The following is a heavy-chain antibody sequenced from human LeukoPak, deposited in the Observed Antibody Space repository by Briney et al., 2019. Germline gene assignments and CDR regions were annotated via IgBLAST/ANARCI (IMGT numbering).Heavy chain of an antibody. J-gene: IGHJ4*02. CDR1: GYTFTSYD. CDR3: ARAEALVRAAASNY. Sequence: ASVKVSCKASGYTFTSYDINWVRQATGQGLEWMGWMNPNSGNTGYAQKFQGRVTMTRNTSISTAYMELSSLRSEDTAVYYCARAEALVRAAASNYWGQGTLVTVSS. D-gene: IGHD6-13*01. CDR2: MNPNSGNT. V-gene: IGHV1-8*01.